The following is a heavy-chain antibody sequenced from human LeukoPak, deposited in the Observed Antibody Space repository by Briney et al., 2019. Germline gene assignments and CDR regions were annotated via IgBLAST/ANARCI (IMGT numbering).Heavy chain of an antibody. V-gene: IGHV3-23*01. D-gene: IGHD2-21*01. CDR2: ISGSGGST. Sequence: QPGGSLRLSCAASGFTFSSYAMSWVRQAPVKGLEWVSAISGSGGSTYYADSVKGRFTISRDNSKNTLYLQMNSLRAEDTAVYYCAKDRNVEILFDYWGQGTLVTVSS. CDR1: GFTFSSYA. CDR3: AKDRNVEILFDY. J-gene: IGHJ4*02.